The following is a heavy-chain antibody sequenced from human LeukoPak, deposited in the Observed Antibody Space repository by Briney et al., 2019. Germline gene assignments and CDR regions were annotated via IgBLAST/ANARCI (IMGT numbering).Heavy chain of an antibody. CDR3: ARVYGDYVDY. J-gene: IGHJ4*02. D-gene: IGHD4-17*01. V-gene: IGHV4-30-2*01. Sequence: PSETLSLTSAVSGGSISSGGYSWSWIRQPPGKGLEWIGYIYHSGSTHYNPSLKSRVTISVDRSKNQFSLKLSSVTAADTAVYYCARVYGDYVDYWGQGTLVTVSS. CDR1: GGSISSGGYS. CDR2: IYHSGST.